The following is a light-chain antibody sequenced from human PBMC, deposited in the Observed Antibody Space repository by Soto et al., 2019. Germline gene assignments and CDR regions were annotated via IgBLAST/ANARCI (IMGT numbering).Light chain of an antibody. CDR1: QSVDSNY. CDR3: QQYANSPVT. J-gene: IGKJ4*01. Sequence: EIVLTQSPGTLSLSPGDRATLSCRASQSVDSNYLAWYQHKRGQAPRLLIYGASSRATGIPDRFSGSGSGTVFTLTISRLEPEDFALYYCQQYANSPVTFGGGTKVEFK. CDR2: GAS. V-gene: IGKV3-20*01.